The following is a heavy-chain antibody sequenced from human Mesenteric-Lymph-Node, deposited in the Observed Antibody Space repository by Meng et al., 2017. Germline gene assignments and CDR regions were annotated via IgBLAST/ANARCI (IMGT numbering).Heavy chain of an antibody. CDR1: GGSFSGYY. J-gene: IGHJ4*02. V-gene: IGHV4-34*01. CDR3: ARVGQWLPIDY. D-gene: IGHD6-19*01. Sequence: QVQLQRWCAGLLKPSETLSLTCAVYGGSFSGYYWSWIRQPPGKGLEWIGEINHSGSTNYNPSLKSRVTISVDKSKNQFSLNLSSVTAADTAVYYCARVGQWLPIDYWGQGTLVTVSS. CDR2: INHSGST.